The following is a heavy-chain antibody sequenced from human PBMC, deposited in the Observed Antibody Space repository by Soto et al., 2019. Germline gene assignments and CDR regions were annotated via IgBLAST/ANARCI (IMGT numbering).Heavy chain of an antibody. Sequence: GASVKVSCKASDYTFTSYGISWVRQAPGQGLEWMGWISAFNGNTNYAQKLQGRVTMTTDTSTRTAYMELRSLRSDDTAVYYCARVKGEYYDFWSGHYPERYYFDYWGQGTLVTVSS. V-gene: IGHV1-18*04. CDR1: DYTFTSYG. D-gene: IGHD3-3*01. J-gene: IGHJ4*02. CDR2: ISAFNGNT. CDR3: ARVKGEYYDFWSGHYPERYYFDY.